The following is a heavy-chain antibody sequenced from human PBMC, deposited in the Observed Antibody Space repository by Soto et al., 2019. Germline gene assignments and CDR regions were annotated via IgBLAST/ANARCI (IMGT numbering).Heavy chain of an antibody. J-gene: IGHJ4*02. CDR2: ISSSSSYI. CDR3: ARDLTVVAATEADS. CDR1: GFTFSSYS. D-gene: IGHD2-15*01. V-gene: IGHV3-21*01. Sequence: EVQLVESGGGLVKPGGSLRLSCAASGFTFSSYSMNWVRQAPGKGLEWVSSISSSSSYIYYADSVKGRFTISRDNAKNSLYLQMNSPRAEDTAVSFCARDLTVVAATEADSWGQGTMVTVSS.